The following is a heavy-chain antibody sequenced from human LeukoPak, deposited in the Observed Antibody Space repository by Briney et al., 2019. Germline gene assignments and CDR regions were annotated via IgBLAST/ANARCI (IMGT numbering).Heavy chain of an antibody. V-gene: IGHV4-39*01. CDR3: ARCVDYDYVWGSYRLEYYFDY. CDR1: GGSISSSSYY. J-gene: IGHJ4*02. CDR2: IYYSGST. D-gene: IGHD3-16*02. Sequence: SETLSLTCTVPGGSISSSSYYWGWIRQPPGKGLEWIGSIYYSGSTYYNPSLKSRVTISVDTSKNQFSLKLSSVTAADTAVYYCARCVDYDYVWGSYRLEYYFDYWGQGTLVTVSS.